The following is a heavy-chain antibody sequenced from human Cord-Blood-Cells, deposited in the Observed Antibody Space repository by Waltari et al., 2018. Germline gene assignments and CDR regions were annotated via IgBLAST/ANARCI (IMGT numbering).Heavy chain of an antibody. CDR2: ISDSGGST. Sequence: EVQLVESWGGLVQPGGSLRLFGAASGFTFMISGMHWVRPAPGKGLEWVSAISDSGGSTYYADSVKGRFTISRDNSKNTLYLQMNSLRAEDTAVYYCAKGYYDFWSGYYFDYWGQGTLVTVSS. CDR3: AKGYYDFWSGYYFDY. D-gene: IGHD3-3*01. J-gene: IGHJ4*02. V-gene: IGHV3-23*04. CDR1: GFTFMISG.